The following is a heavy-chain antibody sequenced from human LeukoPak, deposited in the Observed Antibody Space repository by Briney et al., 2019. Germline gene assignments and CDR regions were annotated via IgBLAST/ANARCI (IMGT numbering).Heavy chain of an antibody. CDR2: IYSSGST. CDR3: ASSYYDILTGYYGTMYYFDY. J-gene: IGHJ4*02. Sequence: SETLSLTCTVSGGSISSYYWSWIRQPAGKGLEWIGRIYSSGSTNYNPSLKSRVTISVDMSKNQFSLKLSSVTAADTAVYYCASSYYDILTGYYGTMYYFDYWGQGTLVTVSS. V-gene: IGHV4-4*07. D-gene: IGHD3-9*01. CDR1: GGSISSYY.